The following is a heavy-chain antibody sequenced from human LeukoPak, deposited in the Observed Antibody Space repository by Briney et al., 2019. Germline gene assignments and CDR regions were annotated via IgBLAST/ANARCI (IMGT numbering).Heavy chain of an antibody. CDR3: ARELRERGTYYGTFDY. Sequence: PGGSLRLSCAASGFTVSSNHMNWVRQAPGKGLEWVSVIHSGDSTYYADSVKGRFTISRDNSKNTLYLQMNSLRAEDTAVYYCARELRERGTYYGTFDYWGQGTLVTVSS. J-gene: IGHJ4*02. V-gene: IGHV3-66*02. CDR2: IHSGDST. CDR1: GFTVSSNH. D-gene: IGHD1-26*01.